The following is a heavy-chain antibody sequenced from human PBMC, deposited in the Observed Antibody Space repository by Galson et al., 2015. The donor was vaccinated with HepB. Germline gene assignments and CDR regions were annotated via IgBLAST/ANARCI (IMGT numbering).Heavy chain of an antibody. CDR3: AKDWRMYDSSLYFQE. CDR1: GFTFSTYA. Sequence: SLRLSCAASGFTFSTYAMSWVRQAPGKGLEWVSTISGSGGSTYYADSVKGRITISRDNSKNTLYLQMNSLRAEDTAIYYCAKDWRMYDSSLYFQEWGQGTLVTVSS. CDR2: ISGSGGST. D-gene: IGHD3-22*01. V-gene: IGHV3-23*01. J-gene: IGHJ1*01.